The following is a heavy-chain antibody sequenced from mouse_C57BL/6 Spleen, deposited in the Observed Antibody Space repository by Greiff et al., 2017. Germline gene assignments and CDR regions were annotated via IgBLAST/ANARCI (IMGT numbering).Heavy chain of an antibody. Sequence: QVQLQQPGAELVRPGSSVKLSCKASGYTFTSYWMHWVKQRPIQGLEWIGNIDPSDSETHYNQKFKDKATLTVDKSSSTAYMQLSSLTSEDSAVYYCARSIIYDYGYYFDYWGQGTTLTVSS. V-gene: IGHV1-52*01. CDR2: IDPSDSET. D-gene: IGHD2-4*01. CDR3: ARSIIYDYGYYFDY. J-gene: IGHJ2*01. CDR1: GYTFTSYW.